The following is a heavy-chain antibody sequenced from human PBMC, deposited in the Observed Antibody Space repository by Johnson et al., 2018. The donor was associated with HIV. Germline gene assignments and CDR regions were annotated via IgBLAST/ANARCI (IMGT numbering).Heavy chain of an antibody. CDR3: ARDSGVPGNYAFDI. J-gene: IGHJ3*02. D-gene: IGHD3-10*01. CDR2: ISSDGSNK. CDR1: GFTFSSYA. V-gene: IGHV3-30*04. Sequence: QVQLVESGGGVVQPGRSLRLSCAASGFTFSSYAMHWVRQAPGKGLEWVAVISSDGSNKYHADSVKGRFTISRDNSKNTLYLQLRRLRSEDTAVYYCARDSGVPGNYAFDIWGQGTMVTVSS.